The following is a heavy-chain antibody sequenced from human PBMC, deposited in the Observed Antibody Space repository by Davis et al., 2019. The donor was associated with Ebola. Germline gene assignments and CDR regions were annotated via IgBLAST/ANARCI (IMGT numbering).Heavy chain of an antibody. D-gene: IGHD3-22*01. CDR1: GFSFSRYS. CDR3: ARQSYSSGYYAFDY. CDR2: ISSSRSYI. V-gene: IGHV3-21*01. J-gene: IGHJ4*02. Sequence: GESLKISCAASGFSFSRYSMNWVRQAPGKGLEWVSSISSSRSYINYADSVKGRFTISRDNAKNSLYLQMNSLRAEDTAVYYCARQSYSSGYYAFDYWGQGTLVTVSS.